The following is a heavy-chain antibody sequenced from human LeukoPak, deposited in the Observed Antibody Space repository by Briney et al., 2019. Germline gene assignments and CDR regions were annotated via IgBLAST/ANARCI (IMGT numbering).Heavy chain of an antibody. CDR2: IYYIGST. V-gene: IGHV4-39*07. CDR1: GGSLFSRPCC. Sequence: LGAPSLTSVVAGGSLFSRPCCCGCARLPPGTWLGWIGSIYYIGSTFYNPSLKSRVTISVDTSKNQFSLNLSSVTAADTAVYYCAREEGYSSDFDYWGQGTLVTVSS. J-gene: IGHJ4*02. CDR3: AREEGYSSDFDY. D-gene: IGHD5-18*01.